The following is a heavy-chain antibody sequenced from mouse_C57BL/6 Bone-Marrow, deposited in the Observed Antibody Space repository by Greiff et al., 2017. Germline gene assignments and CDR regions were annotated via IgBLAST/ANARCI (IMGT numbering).Heavy chain of an antibody. CDR1: GYTFTSYW. J-gene: IGHJ3*01. CDR2: IDPSDSYT. V-gene: IGHV1-50*01. CDR3: ARIPSYYSNYGFAY. Sequence: QVQLQQPGAELVKPGASVKLSCKASGYTFTSYWMQWVKQRPGQGLEWIGEIDPSDSYTNYNQKFKGKATLTVDTSSSTAYIQLSSLTSEDSAVYYCARIPSYYSNYGFAYWGQGTLVTVSA. D-gene: IGHD2-5*01.